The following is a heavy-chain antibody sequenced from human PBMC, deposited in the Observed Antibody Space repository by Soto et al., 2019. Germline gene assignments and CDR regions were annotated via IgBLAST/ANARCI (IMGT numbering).Heavy chain of an antibody. CDR3: ARIWFRTIFGVVTLYYGMDV. J-gene: IGHJ6*02. Sequence: ASVKVSCKASGYTFTSYGISWVRQAPGQGLEWMGWISAYNGNTNYAQKLQGRVTMTTDTSTSTAYLELRSLRSDDTAVYYCARIWFRTIFGVVTLYYGMDVWGQGTTVTVSS. D-gene: IGHD3-3*01. V-gene: IGHV1-18*01. CDR1: GYTFTSYG. CDR2: ISAYNGNT.